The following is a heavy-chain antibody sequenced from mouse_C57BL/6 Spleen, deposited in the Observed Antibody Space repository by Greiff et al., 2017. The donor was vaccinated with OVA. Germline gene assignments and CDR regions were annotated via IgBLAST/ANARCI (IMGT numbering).Heavy chain of an antibody. CDR2: IDPSDSYT. CDR3: ARLHFYY. V-gene: IGHV1-50*01. Sequence: QVQLQQPGAELVKPGASVKLSCKASGYTFTSYWMQWVKQRPGQGLEWIGEIDPSDSYTNYNQKFKGKATLTVDTSSSTAYMQLSSLTSEDSAVYYCARLHFYYWGQGTTLTVSS. J-gene: IGHJ2*01. CDR1: GYTFTSYW.